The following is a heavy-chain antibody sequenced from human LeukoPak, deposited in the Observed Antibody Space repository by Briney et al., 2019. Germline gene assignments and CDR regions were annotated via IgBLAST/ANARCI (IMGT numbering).Heavy chain of an antibody. CDR2: INHNGNVN. J-gene: IGHJ4*02. Sequence: GGSLRLSCAASGFTFSSYWMNWARQAPGKGLEWVASINHNGNVNYYVDSVKGRFTISRDNAKNTVYLQMNSLRAEDTGVYYCARTTYTSSRFDFWGQGALVTVSS. CDR1: GFTFSSYW. D-gene: IGHD6-13*01. CDR3: ARTTYTSSRFDF. V-gene: IGHV3-7*01.